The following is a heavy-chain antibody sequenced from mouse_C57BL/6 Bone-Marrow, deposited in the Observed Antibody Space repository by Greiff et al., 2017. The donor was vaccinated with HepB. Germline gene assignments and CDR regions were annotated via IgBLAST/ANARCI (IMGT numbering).Heavy chain of an antibody. D-gene: IGHD1-1*01. V-gene: IGHV3-8*01. CDR2: ISYSGST. Sequence: VQLKESGPGLAKPSQTLSLTCSVTGYSITSDYWTWIRKFPGNKLEYMGYISYSGSTYYNPSLKSRISITRDTSKNQYYLQLNSVTTEDTATYYCARYPPIYYGSKDWYFDVWGTGTTVTVSS. CDR3: ARYPPIYYGSKDWYFDV. CDR1: GYSITSDY. J-gene: IGHJ1*03.